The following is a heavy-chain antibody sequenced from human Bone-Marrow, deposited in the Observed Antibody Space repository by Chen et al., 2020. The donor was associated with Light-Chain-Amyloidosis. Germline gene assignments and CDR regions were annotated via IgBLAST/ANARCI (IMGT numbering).Heavy chain of an antibody. Sequence: EVQLEQSGPEVKKPGESLKISCKGSGYTFPNYWIGWVRQMPGKGLEWMGDIYPEDSNARYVPSFEGQVTFSADKSITXXXXQWRSLKASDTAMYYCARRRDGYNFDYWGQGTLVTVSS. CDR2: IYPEDSNA. D-gene: IGHD5-12*01. CDR3: ARRRDGYNFDY. J-gene: IGHJ4*02. V-gene: IGHV5-51*01. CDR1: GYTFPNYW.